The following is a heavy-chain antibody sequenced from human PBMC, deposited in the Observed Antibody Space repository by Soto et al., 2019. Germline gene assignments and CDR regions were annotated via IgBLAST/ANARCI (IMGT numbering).Heavy chain of an antibody. CDR2: INHGGST. D-gene: IGHD6-13*01. CDR3: ARIPYSSSWYKCWFYP. CDR1: GGSFSGYY. Sequence: QVQLQQWGAGLLKPSETLSLTCAVYGGSFSGYYWRWIRQSPGKGLEWIGEINHGGSTNYNPSLKSRVTISVDTSKNHFSLKLNSVTAADTAVYYCARIPYSSSWYKCWFYPWGQGTLVTVSS. V-gene: IGHV4-34*01. J-gene: IGHJ5*02.